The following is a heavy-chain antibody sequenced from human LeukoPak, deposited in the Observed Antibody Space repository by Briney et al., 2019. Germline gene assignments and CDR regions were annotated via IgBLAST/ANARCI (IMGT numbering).Heavy chain of an antibody. CDR1: GGSISSGDYY. CDR2: IYYSGST. V-gene: IGHV4-30-4*01. CDR3: ASSRDGYIPKLFDY. D-gene: IGHD5-24*01. J-gene: IGHJ4*02. Sequence: SETLSLTCTVSGGSISSGDYYWSWICQPPGKGLEWIVYIYYSGSTYYNPSLKSRVTISVDTSKNQFSLKLSSVTAADTAVYYCASSRDGYIPKLFDYWGQGTLVTVSS.